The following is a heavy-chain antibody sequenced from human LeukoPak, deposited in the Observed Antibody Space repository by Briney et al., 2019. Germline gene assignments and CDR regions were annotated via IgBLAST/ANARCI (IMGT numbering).Heavy chain of an antibody. CDR3: AKDRDSHIVVVTAIDY. CDR2: ISWNSGSI. V-gene: IGHV3-9*01. CDR1: GFTFDDYA. D-gene: IGHD2-21*02. J-gene: IGHJ4*02. Sequence: PGGSLRLSCAASGFTFDDYAMHWVRQAPGKGLEWVSGISWNSGSIGYADSVKGRFTISRDNAKNSLYLQMNSLRAEDTALYYCAKDRDSHIVVVTAIDYWGQGTLVTVSS.